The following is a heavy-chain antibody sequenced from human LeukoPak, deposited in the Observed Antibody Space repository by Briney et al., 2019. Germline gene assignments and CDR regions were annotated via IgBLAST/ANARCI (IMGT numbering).Heavy chain of an antibody. Sequence: LSCESYAMSWVRQAPGKGLEWVSAISGSGGSTYYADSVKGRFTISRDNSKNTLYLQMNSLRAEDTAVYYCAKVAGYEGYYMDVWGKGTTVTVSS. CDR2: ISGSGGST. CDR1: LSCESYA. J-gene: IGHJ6*03. CDR3: AKVAGYEGYYMDV. V-gene: IGHV3-23*01. D-gene: IGHD3-3*01.